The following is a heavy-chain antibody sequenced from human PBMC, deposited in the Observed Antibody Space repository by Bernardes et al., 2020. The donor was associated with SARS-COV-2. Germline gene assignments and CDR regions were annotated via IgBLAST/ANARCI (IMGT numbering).Heavy chain of an antibody. J-gene: IGHJ6*02. CDR3: ARERDSGITIFGVIIRYGMDV. CDR1: GFSVSSNY. D-gene: IGHD3-3*01. V-gene: IGHV3-53*01. Sequence: GGSLRLSCAASGFSVSSNYMSWVRQAPGKGLEWVSVIYSGGSTYYADSVKGRFTISRDNSKNTLYLQMNSLRAEDTAVYYCARERDSGITIFGVIIRYGMDVWGQGTTVTVSS. CDR2: IYSGGST.